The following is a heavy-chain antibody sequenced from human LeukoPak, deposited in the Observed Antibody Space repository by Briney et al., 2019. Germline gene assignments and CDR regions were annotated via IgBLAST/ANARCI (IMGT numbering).Heavy chain of an antibody. Sequence: PGGSMRLSCAASGFTFSDYYMSWIRQAPGKGLEWVSYISSSGSTIYYADSVKGRFTISRDNAKNSLYLQMNSLRAEDTAVYYCARGLWDCSSTSCYLGLYYYYYYMDAWGKGTTVTVSS. V-gene: IGHV3-11*01. CDR2: ISSSGSTI. CDR1: GFTFSDYY. CDR3: ARGLWDCSSTSCYLGLYYYYYYMDA. D-gene: IGHD2-2*01. J-gene: IGHJ6*03.